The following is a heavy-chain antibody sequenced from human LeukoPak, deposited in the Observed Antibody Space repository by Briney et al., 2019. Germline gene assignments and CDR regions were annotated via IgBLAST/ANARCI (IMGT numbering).Heavy chain of an antibody. CDR3: ARLRYCSGGSCYSAVDY. CDR1: GYSFTTYW. D-gene: IGHD2-15*01. V-gene: IGHV5-51*01. CDR2: IYPGDSDT. Sequence: GESLKISCKGSGYSFTTYWIGWVRQMPGKGLEWMGIIYPGDSDTRYSPSFQGQVTISADKSISTAYLQWRSLKASDTAMYYCARLRYCSGGSCYSAVDYWGQGTLVTVSS. J-gene: IGHJ4*02.